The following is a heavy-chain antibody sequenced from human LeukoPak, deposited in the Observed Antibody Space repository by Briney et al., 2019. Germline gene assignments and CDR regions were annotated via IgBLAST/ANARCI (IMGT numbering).Heavy chain of an antibody. J-gene: IGHJ6*02. CDR2: INTNTGNP. V-gene: IGHV7-4-1*02. D-gene: IGHD3-22*01. Sequence: ASVKVSRKASGYTFTSYAMNWVRQAPGQGLEWMGWINTNTGNPTYAQGFTGRFVFSLDTSVSTAYLQISSLKAEDTAVYYCARAEPNLYYYDSSGYYMLGYYGMDVWGQGTTVTVSS. CDR1: GYTFTSYA. CDR3: ARAEPNLYYYDSSGYYMLGYYGMDV.